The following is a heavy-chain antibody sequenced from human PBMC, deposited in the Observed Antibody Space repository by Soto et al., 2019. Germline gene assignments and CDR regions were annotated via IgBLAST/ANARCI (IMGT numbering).Heavy chain of an antibody. CDR2: IWYDGSNK. V-gene: IGHV3-30*02. D-gene: IGHD5-12*01. J-gene: IGHJ4*02. CDR3: STDLVAVVDY. Sequence: GGSLRLSCAASGFTFSSYGMHWVRQAPGKGLEWVAVIWYDGSNKYYADSVKGRFTISGDNSKNTLYLQMNSLRAEDTAVYYCSTDLVAVVDYWGQGTLVPVSS. CDR1: GFTFSSYG.